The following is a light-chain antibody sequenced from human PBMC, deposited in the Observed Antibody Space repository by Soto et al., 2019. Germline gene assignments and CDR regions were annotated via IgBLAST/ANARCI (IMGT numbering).Light chain of an antibody. CDR1: RDIGDW. CDR3: QQGKTFPYT. J-gene: IGKJ2*01. V-gene: IGKV1-12*01. CDR2: HAS. Sequence: IQMTQSPSTVSASVGDRINISCRAARDIGDWLAWYQQRPGEAPKLLIYHASTLHSGVSPRFSGTRSGTIFTLTVSALQPEDFAAYYCQQGKTFPYTFGQGTRLET.